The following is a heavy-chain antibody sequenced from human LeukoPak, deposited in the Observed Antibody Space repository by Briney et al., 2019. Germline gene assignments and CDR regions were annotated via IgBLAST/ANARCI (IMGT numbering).Heavy chain of an antibody. J-gene: IGHJ6*02. CDR2: ISRSSSSSTI. Sequence: GGSLRLSCAASGFTFSFYSMNWVRQAPGKGLEWVSYISRSSSSSTIYYADSVKGRFTISRDNSKNMLYLQMNSLRAEDTAVYYCVREKEGLSGGKTGMDVWGQGTTVTVSS. CDR3: VREKEGLSGGKTGMDV. CDR1: GFTFSFYS. D-gene: IGHD4-23*01. V-gene: IGHV3-48*01.